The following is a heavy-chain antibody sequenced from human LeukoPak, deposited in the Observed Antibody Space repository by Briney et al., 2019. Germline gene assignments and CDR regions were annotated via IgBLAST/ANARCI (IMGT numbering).Heavy chain of an antibody. CDR1: GYTFTGYY. CDR3: ARDKNPEWLTVVGYYFDY. CDR2: INPNGGST. J-gene: IGHJ4*02. V-gene: IGHV1-46*01. Sequence: VASVKVSCKASGYTFTGYYMHWVRQAPGQGLEWMAIINPNGGSTSYAQKFQGRVTMTRDTSTSTVYMELSGLRSEDTAVYYCARDKNPEWLTVVGYYFDYWGQGTPVTVSS. D-gene: IGHD3-3*01.